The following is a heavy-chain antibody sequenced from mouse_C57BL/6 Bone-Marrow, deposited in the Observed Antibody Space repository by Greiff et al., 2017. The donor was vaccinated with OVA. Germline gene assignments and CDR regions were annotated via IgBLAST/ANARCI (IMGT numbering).Heavy chain of an antibody. D-gene: IGHD2-3*01. Sequence: QVHVKQSGAEVVRPGASVKLSCKASGYTFTDHYINWVKQRPGQGLEWIARIYPGSGNTYYNEKFKGKATLTAEKSSNTAYMQLSSLTSEDSAVYFCARDDGYFLEYWGQGTTLTVSS. CDR3: ARDDGYFLEY. CDR2: IYPGSGNT. V-gene: IGHV1-76*01. J-gene: IGHJ2*01. CDR1: GYTFTDHY.